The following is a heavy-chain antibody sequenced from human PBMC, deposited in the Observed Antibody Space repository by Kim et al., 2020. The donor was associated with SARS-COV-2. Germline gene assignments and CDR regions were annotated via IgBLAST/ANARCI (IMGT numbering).Heavy chain of an antibody. CDR3: ASTLDLAYSSSWYDAFDI. CDR2: IYYSGST. V-gene: IGHV4-39*01. Sequence: SETLSLTCTVSGGSISSSSYYWGWIRQPPGKGLEWIGSIYYSGSTYYNPSLKSRVTISVDTSKNQFSLKLSSVTAADTAVYYCASTLDLAYSSSWYDAFDIWGQGTMVTVSS. D-gene: IGHD6-13*01. CDR1: GGSISSSSYY. J-gene: IGHJ3*02.